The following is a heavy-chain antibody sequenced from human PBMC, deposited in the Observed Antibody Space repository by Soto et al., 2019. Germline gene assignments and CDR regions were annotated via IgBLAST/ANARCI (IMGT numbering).Heavy chain of an antibody. Sequence: QVQLVQSGAEVKKPGASVKVSCKASGYTFTSYGISWVRQAPGQGLEWMGWISAYNGNTNYAQKLQGRVTMTTDTSTSTAYMELRSRRSDDTAGYYCARAGGGYCSGGSCYSYLGWFDPWGQGTLVTVSS. J-gene: IGHJ5*02. CDR3: ARAGGGYCSGGSCYSYLGWFDP. CDR2: ISAYNGNT. CDR1: GYTFTSYG. V-gene: IGHV1-18*04. D-gene: IGHD2-15*01.